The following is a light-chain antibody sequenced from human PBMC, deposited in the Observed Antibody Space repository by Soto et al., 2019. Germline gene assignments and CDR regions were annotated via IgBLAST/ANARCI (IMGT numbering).Light chain of an antibody. Sequence: DIQLTQSPSFLSASVGDRVTITCRATQGISSHLAWYQGKPGKAPKLLIYAASPLQSGVPSRFSGSGSGTEFTLTISSLQPEDFATYYCQQLNSYPLTFGGGTKVEIK. CDR1: QGISSH. CDR3: QQLNSYPLT. V-gene: IGKV1-9*01. J-gene: IGKJ4*01. CDR2: AAS.